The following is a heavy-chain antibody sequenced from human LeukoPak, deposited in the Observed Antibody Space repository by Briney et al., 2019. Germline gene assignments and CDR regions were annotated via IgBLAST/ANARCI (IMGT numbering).Heavy chain of an antibody. Sequence: ASVKVSCKASGYTFTSYDINWVRQATGQGLEWMGWMNPNSGKTGYAQKFQGRVTITMNTSISTDYMELSSLRSEDTAVYYCARDDYDSSGYYYRSWGQGTLVTVSS. V-gene: IGHV1-8*03. D-gene: IGHD3-22*01. J-gene: IGHJ5*02. CDR3: ARDDYDSSGYYYRS. CDR1: GYTFTSYD. CDR2: MNPNSGKT.